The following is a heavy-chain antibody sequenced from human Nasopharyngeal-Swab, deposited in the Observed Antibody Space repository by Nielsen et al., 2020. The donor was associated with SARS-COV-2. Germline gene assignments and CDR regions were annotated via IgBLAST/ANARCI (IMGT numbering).Heavy chain of an antibody. CDR2: INAGNGNT. CDR3: ARGVFWSRLRLGGLDY. D-gene: IGHD5-12*01. V-gene: IGHV1-3*01. CDR1: GYTFTSYA. J-gene: IGHJ4*02. Sequence: ASVKVSCKASGYTFTSYAMHWVRQAPGQRLEWMGWINAGNGNTEYSQKFQGRVTITRDTSASTAYMELSSLRSEDTAVYYCARGVFWSRLRLGGLDYWGQGTLVTVSS.